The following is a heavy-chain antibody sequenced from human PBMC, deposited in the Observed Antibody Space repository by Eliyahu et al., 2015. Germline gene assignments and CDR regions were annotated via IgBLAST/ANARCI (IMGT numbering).Heavy chain of an antibody. D-gene: IGHD3-16*01. Sequence: QLVQSGPEVKKPGTSVKVSCKTSKIAFSTSSIQWVRQVRGLGLEWIGFIVLASGKTDYAQKFEDRVTLTRDTSTDTAYLDLSGLRSEDTGVYYCAAETCDERTCYIWAMHAWGQGTTVTVSS. CDR3: AAETCDERTCYIWAMHA. CDR1: KIAFSTSS. CDR2: IVLASGKT. J-gene: IGHJ6*02. V-gene: IGHV1-58*02.